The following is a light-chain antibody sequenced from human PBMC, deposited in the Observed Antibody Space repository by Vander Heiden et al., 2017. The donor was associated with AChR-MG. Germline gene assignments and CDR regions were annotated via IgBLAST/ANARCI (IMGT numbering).Light chain of an antibody. CDR1: QSVSARY. J-gene: IGKJ1*01. CDR3: QQYGNSPTWT. CDR2: GAS. Sequence: EIVLTPSPGTLSLSPGERATLSCRASQSVSARYLAWYQQKPGQAPRLLIYGASSRATGIPDRFSGSGSGTDFTLTISRLDPEDFAVYYCQQYGNSPTWTFGQGTQVEIK. V-gene: IGKV3-20*01.